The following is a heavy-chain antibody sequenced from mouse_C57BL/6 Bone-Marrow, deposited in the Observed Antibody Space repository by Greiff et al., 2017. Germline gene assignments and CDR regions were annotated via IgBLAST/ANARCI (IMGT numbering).Heavy chain of an antibody. CDR3: ARDLLWGYYAMDY. CDR1: GFSLTSYA. V-gene: IGHV2-9-1*01. Sequence: VKLVESGPGLVAPSQSLSITCTVSGFSLTSYAISWVRQPPGKGLEWLGVIWPGGGTNYNSALKSRLSISKDNSTSQVFLKMNSLQTDGTARYYCARDLLWGYYAMDYWGQGTSVTVSS. D-gene: IGHD2-1*01. J-gene: IGHJ4*01. CDR2: IWPGGGT.